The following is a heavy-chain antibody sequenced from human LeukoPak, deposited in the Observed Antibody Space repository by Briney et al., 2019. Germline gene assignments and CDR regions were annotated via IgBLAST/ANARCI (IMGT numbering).Heavy chain of an antibody. CDR3: ARSQQLVHDYYYYYMDV. J-gene: IGHJ6*03. CDR1: GFTFSSYS. D-gene: IGHD6-13*01. Sequence: GGSLRLSCAASGFTFSSYSMNWVRQAPGKGLEWVSYISSSSSTIYYADSVKGRFTIPRDNAKNSLYLQVNSLRAEDTAVYYCARSQQLVHDYYYYYMDVWGEGTTVTVSS. CDR2: ISSSSSTI. V-gene: IGHV3-48*04.